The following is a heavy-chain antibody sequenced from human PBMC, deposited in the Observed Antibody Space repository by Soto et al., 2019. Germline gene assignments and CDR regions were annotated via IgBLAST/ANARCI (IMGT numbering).Heavy chain of an antibody. CDR2: IYYDGSNT. J-gene: IGHJ5*01. V-gene: IGHV3-33*01. Sequence: GVRRISKKKVMWLDWLAVIYYDGSNTYYADSVRGRFTISRDNSDSTVFLEMNGLRAEDSAVYYCARESAHSFGAPPRHSWGPGTPVSV. CDR1: G. D-gene: IGHD3-10*01. CDR3: ARESAHSFGAPPRHS.